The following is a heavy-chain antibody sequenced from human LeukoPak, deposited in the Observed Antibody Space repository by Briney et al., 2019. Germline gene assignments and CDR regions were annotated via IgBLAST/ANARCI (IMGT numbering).Heavy chain of an antibody. Sequence: PSETLSLTRAVYGGSFSGYYWSWIRQPPGKGLEWIGEINHSGSTNYNPSLKSRVTISVDTSKNQFSLKLSSVTAADTAVYYCASGGLYYYDSSGFDYWGQGTLVTVSS. CDR3: ASGGLYYYDSSGFDY. CDR1: GGSFSGYY. J-gene: IGHJ4*02. V-gene: IGHV4-34*01. D-gene: IGHD3-22*01. CDR2: INHSGST.